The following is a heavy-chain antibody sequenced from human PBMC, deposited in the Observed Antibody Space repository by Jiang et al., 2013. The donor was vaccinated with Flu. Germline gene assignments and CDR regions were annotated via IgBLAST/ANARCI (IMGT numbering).Heavy chain of an antibody. J-gene: IGHJ5*02. CDR1: GFTFSNYA. CDR3: AKGVTNTYDFWSYNWFDP. Sequence: GLVQPGGSLRLYCAASGFTFSNYAMSWVRQAPGKGLEWVSSISGSGGTTYYADSVKGRFTISRDTSKNTLYLQMNSLRAEDTAVYYCAKGVTNTYDFWSYNWFDPWGQGTLVTVSS. CDR2: ISGSGGTT. V-gene: IGHV3-23*01. D-gene: IGHD3-3*01.